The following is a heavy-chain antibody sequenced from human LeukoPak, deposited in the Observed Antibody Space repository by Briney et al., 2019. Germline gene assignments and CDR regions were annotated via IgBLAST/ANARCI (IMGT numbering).Heavy chain of an antibody. D-gene: IGHD6-19*01. CDR3: ARGFRGWYAEGFDY. Sequence: GGSLRLSCAASGFSFSSYWMSWVRQAPGKGLEWVANTKQDGSEKYYVDSVKGRFTISRDNARNSLYLQMNTLRAEDTAVYYCARGFRGWYAEGFDYWGQGTLVTVSS. CDR2: TKQDGSEK. CDR1: GFSFSSYW. V-gene: IGHV3-7*01. J-gene: IGHJ4*02.